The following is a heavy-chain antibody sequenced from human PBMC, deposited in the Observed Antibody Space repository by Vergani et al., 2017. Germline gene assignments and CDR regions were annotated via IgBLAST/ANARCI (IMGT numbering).Heavy chain of an antibody. CDR1: GGSISSYY. CDR2: IYYSGST. V-gene: IGHV4-59*08. CDR3: ARHDMVRGFRFDY. Sequence: QVQLQESGPGLVKPSETLSLTCTVSGGSISSYYWSWIRPPPGKGLEWIGYIYYSGSTNYNPSLKSRVSISIDTSKNQFTLKRSSVTAADTAVYYCARHDMVRGFRFDYWGQGTLVTVSS. D-gene: IGHD3-10*01. J-gene: IGHJ4*02.